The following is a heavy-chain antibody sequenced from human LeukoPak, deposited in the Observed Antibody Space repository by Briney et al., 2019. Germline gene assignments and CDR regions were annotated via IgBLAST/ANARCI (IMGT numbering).Heavy chain of an antibody. Sequence: GESLKISCKGSGYSFTTYWIGWVRQMPGKGLEWMGIIHPGDSDPRYSPSFQGQVTISADKSINTAYLQWSSLKASDTAMYYCARQAATAYDYFDFWGQGTLVTVSS. CDR2: IHPGDSDP. D-gene: IGHD1-1*01. V-gene: IGHV5-51*01. J-gene: IGHJ4*02. CDR1: GYSFTTYW. CDR3: ARQAATAYDYFDF.